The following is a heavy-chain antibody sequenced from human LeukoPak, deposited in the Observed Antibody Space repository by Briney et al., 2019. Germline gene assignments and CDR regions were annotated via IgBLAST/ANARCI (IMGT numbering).Heavy chain of an antibody. Sequence: PSETLSLTCTVSGGSISSSSYYWGWIRQPPGKGLEWIGSIYYSGSTYYNPSLKSRVTISVDTSKNQFSLKLSSVTAADTAVYYCATAGGYSYGPDYWGQGTLVTVSS. J-gene: IGHJ4*02. V-gene: IGHV4-39*01. CDR1: GGSISSSSYY. CDR2: IYYSGST. CDR3: ATAGGYSYGPDY. D-gene: IGHD5-18*01.